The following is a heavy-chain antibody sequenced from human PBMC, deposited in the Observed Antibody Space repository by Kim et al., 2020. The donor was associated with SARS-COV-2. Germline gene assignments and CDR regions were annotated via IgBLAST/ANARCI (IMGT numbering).Heavy chain of an antibody. V-gene: IGHV1-24*01. D-gene: IGHD1-26*01. CDR3: ATDASWVGATLGDY. Sequence: QKLQGRVTVTEDTSTDTAYMELSSLRSEDTAVYYCATDASWVGATLGDYWGQGTLVTVSS. J-gene: IGHJ4*02.